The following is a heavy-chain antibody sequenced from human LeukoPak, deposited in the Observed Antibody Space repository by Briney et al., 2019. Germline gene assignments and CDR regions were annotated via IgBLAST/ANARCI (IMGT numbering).Heavy chain of an antibody. CDR3: AKVRILYSSLGAFDI. CDR1: GFTFSTYG. J-gene: IGHJ3*02. CDR2: IRYDGSNK. V-gene: IGHV3-30*02. D-gene: IGHD2-8*01. Sequence: PGGSLRLSCAASGFTFSTYGMHWVRQAPGKGLEWVAFIRYDGSNKYYADSVKGRFTISRDNSKNTLYLQMNSLRAGDTAVYYCAKVRILYSSLGAFDIWGQGTMVTVSS.